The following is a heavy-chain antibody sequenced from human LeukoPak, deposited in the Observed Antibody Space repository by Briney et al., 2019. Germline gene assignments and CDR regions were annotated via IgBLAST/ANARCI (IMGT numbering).Heavy chain of an antibody. CDR1: GFTFSSYE. J-gene: IGHJ4*02. CDR2: ISSSGSTI. Sequence: GGSLRLSCAASGFTFSSYEMNWVRQAPGKGLAWVSYISSSGSTIYYADSVKGRFTISRDNAKNSLYLQMNSLRAEDTAVYYCARDRTEKGFDYWGQGTLVTVSS. V-gene: IGHV3-48*03. CDR3: ARDRTEKGFDY.